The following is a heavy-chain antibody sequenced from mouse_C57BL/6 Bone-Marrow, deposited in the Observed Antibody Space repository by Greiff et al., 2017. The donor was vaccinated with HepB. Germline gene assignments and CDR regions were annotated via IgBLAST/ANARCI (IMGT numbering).Heavy chain of an antibody. CDR2: IYPRSGNT. V-gene: IGHV1-81*01. CDR3: AGGGGAGVSKGAIDY. J-gene: IGHJ4*01. Sequence: VQLQQSGAELARPGASVKLSCKASGYTFTSYGISWVKQRTGQGLEWIGEIYPRSGNTYYNEKFKGKATLTADKSSSTAYMELRSLTSEDSAVYVCAGGGGAGVSKGAIDYWGQGTSVTVSS. CDR1: GYTFTSYG.